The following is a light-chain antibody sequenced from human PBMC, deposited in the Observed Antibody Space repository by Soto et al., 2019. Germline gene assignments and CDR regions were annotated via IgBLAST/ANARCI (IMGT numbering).Light chain of an antibody. CDR3: NSLRVNHLYV. CDR1: SSDIGSYNL. J-gene: IGLJ1*01. CDR2: EVT. V-gene: IGLV2-23*02. Sequence: QSVLTQPASVSGSPGQSLTISCTGTSSDIGSYNLVSWYQHHPGKAPKLIIYEVTHRPAGISDRFSASKSGNTASLTISGLQAEDEADYYCNSLRVNHLYVFGSGTKLTVL.